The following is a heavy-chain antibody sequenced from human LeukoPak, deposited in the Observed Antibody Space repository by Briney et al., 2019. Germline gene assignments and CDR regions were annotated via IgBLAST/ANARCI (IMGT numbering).Heavy chain of an antibody. CDR3: TTELEIDDTTLYMAFDI. V-gene: IGHV4-39*07. Sequence: SETLSLTCTVSGGSISSSSYYWGWIRQPPGKGLEWIGSIYYSGSTYYNPSLKSRVTISVDTSKNQFSLKLSSVTAADTAVYYCTTELEIDDTTLYMAFDIWGQGTMVTVSS. D-gene: IGHD1-1*01. CDR2: IYYSGST. CDR1: GGSISSSSYY. J-gene: IGHJ3*02.